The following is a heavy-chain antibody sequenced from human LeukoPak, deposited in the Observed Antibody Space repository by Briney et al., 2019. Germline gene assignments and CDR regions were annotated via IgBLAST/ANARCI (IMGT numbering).Heavy chain of an antibody. CDR3: ASAYRSGLYGFDY. V-gene: IGHV3-53*01. CDR2: IYSGGST. D-gene: IGHD6-19*01. Sequence: GGSLRLSCAASGFTVSSNYMSWVRQASGKGLEWVSVIYSGGSTYYADSVKGRFTISRDNSKNTLYLQMNSLGAEDTAVYYCASAYRSGLYGFDYWGQGTLVTVAS. J-gene: IGHJ4*02. CDR1: GFTVSSNY.